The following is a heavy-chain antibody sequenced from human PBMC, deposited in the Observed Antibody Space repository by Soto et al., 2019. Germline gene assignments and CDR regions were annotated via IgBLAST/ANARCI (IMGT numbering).Heavy chain of an antibody. CDR1: GFTFSSYA. V-gene: IGHV3-23*01. D-gene: IGHD3-3*01. Sequence: GGSLRLSCAASGFTFSSYAMSWVRQAPGKGLEWVSAISGSGGSTYYADSVKGRFTISRDNSKNTLYLQMNSLRAEDTAVYYCAKDSSSKRFLEWLPAFDYWGQGTLVTVSS. CDR3: AKDSSSKRFLEWLPAFDY. CDR2: ISGSGGST. J-gene: IGHJ4*02.